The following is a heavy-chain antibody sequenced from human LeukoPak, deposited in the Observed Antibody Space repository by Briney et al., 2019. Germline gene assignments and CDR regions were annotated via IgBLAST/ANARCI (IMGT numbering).Heavy chain of an antibody. CDR3: ARDWGNTGWHDAFDI. CDR2: ISSSSSTI. CDR1: GFTFSSHN. Sequence: GGSLRLSCAAFGFTFSSHNMNWVRQAPGKGLEWVSYISSSSSTIYYADSVEGRFIISRDNAKKSLYLQMNSLRAEDTAVYYCARDWGNTGWHDAFDIWGQGTMVTVSS. D-gene: IGHD3-16*01. V-gene: IGHV3-48*01. J-gene: IGHJ3*02.